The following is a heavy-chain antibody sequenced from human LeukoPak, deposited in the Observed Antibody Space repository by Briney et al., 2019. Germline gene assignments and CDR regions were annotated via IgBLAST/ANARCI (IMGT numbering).Heavy chain of an antibody. CDR1: GYTFTSYA. Sequence: ASVKVSCKASGYTFTSYAMHWVCQAPGQRLEWMGWINAGNGNTKYSQKFQGRVTITRDTSASTAYMELSSLRSEDTAVYYCARRSRYDSSGYYYFDYWGQGTLVTVSS. CDR2: INAGNGNT. V-gene: IGHV1-3*01. CDR3: ARRSRYDSSGYYYFDY. D-gene: IGHD3-22*01. J-gene: IGHJ4*02.